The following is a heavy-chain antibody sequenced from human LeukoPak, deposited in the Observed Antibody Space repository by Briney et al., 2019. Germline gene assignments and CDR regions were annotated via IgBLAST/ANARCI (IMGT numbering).Heavy chain of an antibody. D-gene: IGHD1-26*01. CDR3: ARDPYSGNYGAYYYYYMDV. CDR1: GFTFSSYT. Sequence: PGGSLRLSCAASGFTFSSYTMNWVRQAPGKGLEWVSAITSGRIYRYYADSVKGRFTISRDNAKNSLYLQMDSLRVEDTAEYYCARDPYSGNYGAYYYYYMDVWGKGTTVTVSS. CDR2: ITSGRIYR. V-gene: IGHV3-21*06. J-gene: IGHJ6*03.